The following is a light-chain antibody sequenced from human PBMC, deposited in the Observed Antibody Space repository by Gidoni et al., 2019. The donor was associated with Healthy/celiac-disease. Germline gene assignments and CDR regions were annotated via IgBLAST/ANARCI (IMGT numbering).Light chain of an antibody. CDR2: KAS. Sequence: DLQMTQSPSTLSASVGDRVTITCRASQSIRSWLAWYQQKPGKAPKLLIYKASSLESGVPSRFSGSGSGTEFTLTISSLQPDDFATYYCQQYKSYPWTFGQGTKVEIK. CDR3: QQYKSYPWT. J-gene: IGKJ1*01. V-gene: IGKV1-5*03. CDR1: QSIRSW.